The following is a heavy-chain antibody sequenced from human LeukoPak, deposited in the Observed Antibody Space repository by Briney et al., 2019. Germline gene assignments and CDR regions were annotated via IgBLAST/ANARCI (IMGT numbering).Heavy chain of an antibody. CDR2: ISAYNGNT. CDR3: AREKLLWFGEFPHYYYMDV. J-gene: IGHJ6*03. D-gene: IGHD3-10*01. CDR1: GYTFTGYY. Sequence: ASVKVSCKASGYTFTGYYMHWVRQAPGQGLEWMGWISAYNGNTNYAQKLQGRVTMTTDTSTSAAYVELRSLRSDDTAVYYCAREKLLWFGEFPHYYYMDVWGKGTTVTISS. V-gene: IGHV1-18*04.